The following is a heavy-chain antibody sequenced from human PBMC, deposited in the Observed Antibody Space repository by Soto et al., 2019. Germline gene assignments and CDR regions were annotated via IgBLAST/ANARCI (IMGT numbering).Heavy chain of an antibody. CDR1: GYTFTSYG. J-gene: IGHJ5*02. CDR2: ISAYNGNT. Sequence: QVQLVQSGAEVKKPGASVKVSCKASGYTFTSYGISWVRQAPGQGLEWMGWISAYNGNTNYAQKLQGRVTMTTDTSTSTAYMELRSLRSDDTAVYYCARVNRRWESTIFGVVIRWFDPWGQGTLVTVSS. CDR3: ARVNRRWESTIFGVVIRWFDP. D-gene: IGHD3-3*01. V-gene: IGHV1-18*01.